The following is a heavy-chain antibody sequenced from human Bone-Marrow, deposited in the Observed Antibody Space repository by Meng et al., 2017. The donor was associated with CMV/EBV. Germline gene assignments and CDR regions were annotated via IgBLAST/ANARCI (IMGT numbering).Heavy chain of an antibody. D-gene: IGHD6-13*01. CDR3: AKIAAAGRDY. Sequence: GESLKIYCAASGFTISSYAMSWVRQAPGKGLEWVSAISGSGGSTYYADSVKGRFTISRDNSKNTLYLQMNSLRAEDAAVYYCAKIAAAGRDYWGQGTLVTVSS. CDR2: ISGSGGST. J-gene: IGHJ4*02. V-gene: IGHV3-23*01. CDR1: GFTISSYA.